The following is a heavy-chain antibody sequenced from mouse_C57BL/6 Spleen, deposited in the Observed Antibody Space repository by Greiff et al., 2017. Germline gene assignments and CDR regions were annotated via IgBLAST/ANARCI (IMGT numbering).Heavy chain of an antibody. CDR1: GYTFTSYW. D-gene: IGHD1-1*01. Sequence: QVQLQQPGTELVKPGASVKLSCKASGYTFTSYWMHWVKQRPGQGLEWIGVINPNYGTTSYNQKFKGKATLTVDQSSSTAYMQLNSLTSEDSAVYYCARGSSYGINYAMDYWGQGTSVTVSS. J-gene: IGHJ4*01. V-gene: IGHV1-53*01. CDR3: ARGSSYGINYAMDY. CDR2: INPNYGTT.